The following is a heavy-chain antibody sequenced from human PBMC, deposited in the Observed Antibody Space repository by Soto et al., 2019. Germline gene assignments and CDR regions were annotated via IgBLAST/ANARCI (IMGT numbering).Heavy chain of an antibody. V-gene: IGHV3-23*01. CDR1: GLTFSGYG. D-gene: IGHD5-12*01. CDR2: ISGSGYTT. J-gene: IGHJ4*02. CDR3: VTRYSGIQSSPNRMDS. Sequence: EVQLLESGGGLVQPGGSLRLSCAASGLTFSGYGMSWVRQSPGTGLEWVSAISGSGYTTYYADSVKGRFTISRDDSKNILFLQMNSLRAEDTAVYYCVTRYSGIQSSPNRMDSWGQGTLVNVSS.